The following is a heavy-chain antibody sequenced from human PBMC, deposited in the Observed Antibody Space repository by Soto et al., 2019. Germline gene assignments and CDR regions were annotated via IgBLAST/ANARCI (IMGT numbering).Heavy chain of an antibody. V-gene: IGHV3-53*04. D-gene: IGHD3-10*01. CDR3: ARDRREMVRGVATDAFDI. Sequence: EVQLVESGGGLVQPGGSLRLSCAASGFTVSSNYMSWVRQAPGKGLEWVSVIYSGGSTYYADSVKGRFTISRHNSKNTLYLQMNSLRAEDTAVYYCARDRREMVRGVATDAFDIWGQGTMVTVSS. CDR1: GFTVSSNY. J-gene: IGHJ3*02. CDR2: IYSGGST.